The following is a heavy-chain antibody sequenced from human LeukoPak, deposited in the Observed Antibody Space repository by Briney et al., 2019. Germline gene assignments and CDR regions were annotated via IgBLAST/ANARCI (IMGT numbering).Heavy chain of an antibody. V-gene: IGHV4-59*01. J-gene: IGHJ2*01. CDR1: GDSISSSY. CDR3: SRDPLVNWYFDL. D-gene: IGHD2-8*02. CDR2: IYYSGNT. Sequence: KPSETLSLTCTVSGDSISSSYWSWIRQPPGKGLEWIGYIYYSGNTNYNPSLKSRVTMSVDTSKNQFSLKLSSVTAADTAVYYCSRDPLVNWYFDLWGRGTLVTVSS.